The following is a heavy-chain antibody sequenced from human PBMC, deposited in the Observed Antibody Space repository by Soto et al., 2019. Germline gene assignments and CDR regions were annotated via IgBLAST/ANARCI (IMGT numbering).Heavy chain of an antibody. J-gene: IGHJ4*02. CDR3: AGSKNRGEGFDY. D-gene: IGHD3-10*01. V-gene: IGHV4-59*01. CDR2: TYYTADT. CDR1: GVSIRSYF. Sequence: VYLQESGPGLVKPSETLSLSCTVSGVSIRSYFWSWIRQPPGKGLEWIGYTYYTADTKYSPSLESRATISADPSKKHLSLSLSPVSAAYTALCFCAGSKNRGEGFDYWGQGALVTVSS.